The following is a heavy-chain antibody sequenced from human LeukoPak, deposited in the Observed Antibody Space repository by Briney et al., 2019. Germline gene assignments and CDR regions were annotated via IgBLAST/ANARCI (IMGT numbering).Heavy chain of an antibody. CDR1: GGSISRYY. J-gene: IGHJ4*02. D-gene: IGHD3-22*01. Sequence: PSETLSLTCTVSGGSISRYYWSWIRQPPGKGLEWIGYIYYSGSTNYNPSLKSRVTVSVDTSKNQFSLKLSSVTTADTAVYYCARKLDYYDSLGYWGQGTLVTVSS. CDR3: ARKLDYYDSLGY. CDR2: IYYSGST. V-gene: IGHV4-59*01.